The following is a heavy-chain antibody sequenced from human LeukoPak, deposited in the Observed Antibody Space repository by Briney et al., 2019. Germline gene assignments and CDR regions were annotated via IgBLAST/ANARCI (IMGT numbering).Heavy chain of an antibody. D-gene: IGHD6-19*01. Sequence: ASVKVSCKASGYAFTSYGISWVRQAPGQGLEWMGWISAYNGNTNYAQKLQGRVTMTTDTSTSTAYMELRSLRSDDTAVYYCARSQWLLYYFDYWGQGTLVTVSS. CDR3: ARSQWLLYYFDY. V-gene: IGHV1-18*01. CDR2: ISAYNGNT. J-gene: IGHJ4*02. CDR1: GYAFTSYG.